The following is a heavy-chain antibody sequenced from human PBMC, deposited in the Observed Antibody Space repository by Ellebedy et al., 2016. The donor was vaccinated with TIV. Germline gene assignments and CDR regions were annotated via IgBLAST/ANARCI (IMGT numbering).Heavy chain of an antibody. CDR3: PAVVDTTLVDWYYFGY. CDR2: LRGSGSIP. J-gene: IGHJ4*02. V-gene: IGHV3-23*01. Sequence: GESLKISCAASGFSFSRLAMSCVRQAPGKGLDWVPSLRGSGSIPYYADSVAGRFTISRDNSTNTLYLQMNSLRREDTAVYYCPAVVDTTLVDWYYFGYWGQGTAVTVSS. D-gene: IGHD5-18*01. CDR1: GFSFSRLA.